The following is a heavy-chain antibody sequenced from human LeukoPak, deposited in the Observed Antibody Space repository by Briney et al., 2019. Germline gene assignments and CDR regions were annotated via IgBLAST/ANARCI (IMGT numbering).Heavy chain of an antibody. CDR3: ARGPSGSDY. J-gene: IGHJ4*02. CDR2: INPSSGGT. Sequence: ASVKVSCKASGGTFISYDINWVRQAPGQGLEWMGRINPSSGGTNYAQKFQGRVTMTRDTSINTAYLDLSSLRSDDTAVYYCARGPSGSDYWGQGTLVIVSS. D-gene: IGHD3-10*01. CDR1: GGTFISYD. V-gene: IGHV1-2*06.